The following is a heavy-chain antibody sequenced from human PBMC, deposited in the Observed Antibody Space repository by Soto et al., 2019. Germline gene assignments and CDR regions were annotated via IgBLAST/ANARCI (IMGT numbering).Heavy chain of an antibody. CDR1: GGSISIYY. Sequence: SETLSLTCTVSGGSISIYYWSWIGQSPEKGLEWIGCVYYSDTHRNPFLESRVTISVDTSKSQFSLRLSSVTAADTAVYYCARGLKFRSIAVAGAGFDYWGQGTLVTVSS. D-gene: IGHD6-19*01. CDR3: ARGLKFRSIAVAGAGFDY. CDR2: VYYSDT. V-gene: IGHV4-59*12. J-gene: IGHJ4*02.